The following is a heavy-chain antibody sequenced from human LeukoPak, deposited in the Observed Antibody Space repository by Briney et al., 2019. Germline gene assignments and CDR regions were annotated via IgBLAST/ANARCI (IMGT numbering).Heavy chain of an antibody. J-gene: IGHJ6*02. CDR3: ARERRIVVVPAAIGRGYYYYGMDV. D-gene: IGHD2-2*02. CDR1: GYTFTGYY. Sequence: ASVKVSCKASGYTFTGYYMHRVRQAPGQGLEWMGWINPNSGGTNYAQKFQGRVTMTRDTSISTAYMELSRLRSDDTAVYYCARERRIVVVPAAIGRGYYYYGMDVWGQGTTVTVSS. CDR2: INPNSGGT. V-gene: IGHV1-2*02.